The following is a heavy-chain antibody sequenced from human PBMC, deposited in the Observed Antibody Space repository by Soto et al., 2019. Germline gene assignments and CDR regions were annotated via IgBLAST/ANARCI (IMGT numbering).Heavy chain of an antibody. J-gene: IGHJ2*01. CDR3: ATSVVVTAIAPYWYFDL. CDR2: ISSGSTNI. CDR1: GFSFSNYN. Sequence: EVQLVESGGGLVQPWGSLRLSCAASGFSFSNYNMNWVRQAPGKGLEWVSYISSGSTNIYYADSVEGRFTISRDNAKNSLYLQMNSLRDEDTAVYYCATSVVVTAIAPYWYFDLWGRGTLVTVSS. V-gene: IGHV3-48*02. D-gene: IGHD2-21*02.